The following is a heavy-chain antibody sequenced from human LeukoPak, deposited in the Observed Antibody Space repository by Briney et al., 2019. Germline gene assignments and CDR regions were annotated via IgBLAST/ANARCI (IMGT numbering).Heavy chain of an antibody. J-gene: IGHJ3*02. D-gene: IGHD6-19*01. CDR2: INPNSGGT. CDR3: ARTVAGDNDAFDI. Sequence: ASVKVSCKASGYTFTGYYMHWVRQAPGQGLEWMGRINPNSGGTNYAQKFQGRGTMTRDTSISTAYMELSRLRSDDTAVYYCARTVAGDNDAFDIWRQGTMVTVSS. V-gene: IGHV1-2*06. CDR1: GYTFTGYY.